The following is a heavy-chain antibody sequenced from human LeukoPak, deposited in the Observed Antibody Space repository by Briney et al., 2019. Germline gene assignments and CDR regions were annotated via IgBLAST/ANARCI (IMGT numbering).Heavy chain of an antibody. V-gene: IGHV3-48*04. CDR3: ARNYGDYWYFDL. D-gene: IGHD4-17*01. Sequence: GGSLRLSCAASGFTFSSYSMNWVRQAPGKGLEWVSYISSSTSTLYHADSVKGRFTISRDNAKNSLYLQMNSLRAEDTAVYYCARNYGDYWYFDLWGRGTLVTVSS. CDR1: GFTFSSYS. J-gene: IGHJ2*01. CDR2: ISSSTSTL.